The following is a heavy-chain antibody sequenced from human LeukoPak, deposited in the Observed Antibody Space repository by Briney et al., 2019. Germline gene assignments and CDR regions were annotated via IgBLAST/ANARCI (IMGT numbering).Heavy chain of an antibody. CDR2: IYYSGST. CDR3: ASTSGSYLHWFDP. J-gene: IGHJ5*02. CDR1: GGSISSGDYY. V-gene: IGHV4-30-4*01. Sequence: SETLSLTCTVSGGSISSGDYYWSWIRQPPGKGLEWIGYIYYSGSTYYNPSLKSRVTISLDMSKNQFSLKLSSVTAADTAVYYCASTSGSYLHWFDPWGQGTLVTVSS. D-gene: IGHD3-10*01.